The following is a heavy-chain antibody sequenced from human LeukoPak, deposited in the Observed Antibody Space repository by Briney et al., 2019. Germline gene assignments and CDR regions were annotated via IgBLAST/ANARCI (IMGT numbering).Heavy chain of an antibody. CDR3: ARDTYGSDY. J-gene: IGHJ4*02. CDR2: ISYDGSNK. V-gene: IGHV3-30*04. D-gene: IGHD3-10*01. Sequence: PGGSLRLSCAASGFIFSNYAMHWVRQAPGKGLEWLIFISYDGSNKYYADSVKGRFTISRDNSKNTLYLQMNSLRAKDTAVYYCARDTYGSDYWGQGTLVTVSS. CDR1: GFIFSNYA.